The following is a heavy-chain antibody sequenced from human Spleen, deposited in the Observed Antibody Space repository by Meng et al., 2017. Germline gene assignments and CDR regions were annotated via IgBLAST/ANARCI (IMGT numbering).Heavy chain of an antibody. Sequence: SETLSLTCAVYGGSFSGYYWSWIRQPPGKGLEWIGEINHSGSTNYNPSLKSRVTISVDTSKNQFSLKLSSVTAADTAVYYCARGFRYYDSSGYRGYYFDYWGQGTLVTVSS. V-gene: IGHV4-34*01. CDR2: INHSGST. J-gene: IGHJ4*02. CDR1: GGSFSGYY. CDR3: ARGFRYYDSSGYRGYYFDY. D-gene: IGHD3-22*01.